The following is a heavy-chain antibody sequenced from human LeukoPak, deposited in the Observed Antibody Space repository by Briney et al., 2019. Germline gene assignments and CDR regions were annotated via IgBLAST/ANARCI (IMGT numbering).Heavy chain of an antibody. CDR2: IKQDGSEK. J-gene: IGHJ4*02. D-gene: IGHD5-18*01. V-gene: IGHV3-7*01. CDR3: ARDRRDNYGYHY. CDR1: GFIFTNYW. Sequence: GGSLRLSCTASGFIFTNYWMSWVRQAPGKGLERVANIKQDGSEKYYIDSVKGRFTISRDNAKNSLYLQMNSLRAEDTAVYYCARDRRDNYGYHYWGQGTLVTVSS.